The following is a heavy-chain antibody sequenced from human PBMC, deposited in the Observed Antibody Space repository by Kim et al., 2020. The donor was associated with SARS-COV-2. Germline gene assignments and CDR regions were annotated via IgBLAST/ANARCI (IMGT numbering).Heavy chain of an antibody. V-gene: IGHV4-34*01. CDR2: INHSGST. CDR3: ARGLTGEHIVVVTANYFDY. J-gene: IGHJ4*02. D-gene: IGHD2-21*02. CDR1: GGSFSGYY. Sequence: SETLSLTCAVYGGSFSGYYWSWIRQPPGKGLEWIGEINHSGSTNYNPSLKSRVTISVDTSKNQFSLKLSSVTAADTAVYYCARGLTGEHIVVVTANYFDYWGQGTLVTVSS.